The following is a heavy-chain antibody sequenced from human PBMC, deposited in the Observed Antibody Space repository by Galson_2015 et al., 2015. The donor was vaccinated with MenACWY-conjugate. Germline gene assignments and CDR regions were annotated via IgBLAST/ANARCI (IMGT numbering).Heavy chain of an antibody. J-gene: IGHJ4*02. D-gene: IGHD3-16*01. CDR3: AKHALGGYFDF. CDR1: GGSISNY. V-gene: IGHV4-59*08. Sequence: SETLSLTCTVSGGSISNYWSWIRLPPGKRLEWIGYIYFGGRTTYNPSLESRVTMSIDTSKNQFSLRLSSVTAADTAMYFCAKHALGGYFDFWGQGILVTVSS. CDR2: IYFGGRT.